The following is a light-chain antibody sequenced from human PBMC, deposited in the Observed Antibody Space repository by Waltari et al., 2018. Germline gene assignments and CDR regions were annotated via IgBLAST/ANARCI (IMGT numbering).Light chain of an antibody. V-gene: IGKV2-30*01. Sequence: EVVMTQSPLSLPVTLGQPASLPCRSSQRLVYRDGDTYLIWFPQRPGQSPRRLIYKVSNRDSGVPDRFSGSGSGTDFTLKISKVEAEDVGVYYCMQGTYWPYTFGQGTKLEIK. J-gene: IGKJ2*01. CDR3: MQGTYWPYT. CDR1: QRLVYRDGDTY. CDR2: KVS.